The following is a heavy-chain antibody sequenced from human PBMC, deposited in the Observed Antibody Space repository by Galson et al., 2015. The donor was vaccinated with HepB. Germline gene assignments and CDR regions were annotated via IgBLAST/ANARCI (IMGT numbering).Heavy chain of an antibody. V-gene: IGHV1-3*01. D-gene: IGHD3-10*01. CDR2: INAGNGNT. Sequence: SVKVSCKASGYTFTSYAMHWVRQAPGQRLEWMGWINAGNGNTKYSQKFQGRVTITRDTSASTAYMELSSLRSEDTAVYYCARPVLLWFGEPSGAGDIWGQGTMVTVSS. CDR3: ARPVLLWFGEPSGAGDI. CDR1: GYTFTSYA. J-gene: IGHJ3*02.